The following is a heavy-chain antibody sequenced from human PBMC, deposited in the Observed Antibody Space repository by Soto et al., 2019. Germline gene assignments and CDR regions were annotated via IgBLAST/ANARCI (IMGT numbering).Heavy chain of an antibody. CDR1: GGPISSGDYY. J-gene: IGHJ1*01. CDR2: IYYSGST. D-gene: IGHD3-22*01. CDR3: ARLDSSGYYSGRYFQH. V-gene: IGHV4-61*08. Sequence: SETLSLTCTVSGGPISSGDYYWSWIRQPPGKGLEWIGYIYYSGSTNYNPSLKSRVTISVDTSKNQFSLKLSSVTAADTAVYYCARLDSSGYYSGRYFQHWGQGTLVTVSS.